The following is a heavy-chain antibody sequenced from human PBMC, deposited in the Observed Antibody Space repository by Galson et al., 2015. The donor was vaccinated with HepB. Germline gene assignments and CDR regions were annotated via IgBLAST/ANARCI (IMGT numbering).Heavy chain of an antibody. V-gene: IGHV1-3*01. Sequence: SVKVSCKASGYTFTSYAMHWVRQAPGQRLEWMGWINAGNGNTKYSQKFQGRVTITRDTSASTAYMELSSLRSEDTAVYYCARAGVVVAAALGYWGQGTLVTVSS. CDR3: ARAGVVVAAALGY. CDR1: GYTFTSYA. CDR2: INAGNGNT. J-gene: IGHJ4*02. D-gene: IGHD2-15*01.